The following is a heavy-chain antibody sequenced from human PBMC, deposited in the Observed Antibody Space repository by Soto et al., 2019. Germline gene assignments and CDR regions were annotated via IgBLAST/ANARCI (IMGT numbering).Heavy chain of an antibody. J-gene: IGHJ6*03. CDR3: SRATPVKGFWNGYNFYTYMDV. D-gene: IGHD3-3*01. V-gene: IGHV3-21*01. Sequence: EVQLVESGGGLVKPGGSLRLSCGASGFTFSSYTLNWVRQAPGKGLEWVSSISSSGSYIYYADSLKGRFTISRDNARNSQYLQMSSLRAGDEAIDYCSRATPVKGFWNGYNFYTYMDVWGKGTTVTVSS. CDR2: ISSSGSYI. CDR1: GFTFSSYT.